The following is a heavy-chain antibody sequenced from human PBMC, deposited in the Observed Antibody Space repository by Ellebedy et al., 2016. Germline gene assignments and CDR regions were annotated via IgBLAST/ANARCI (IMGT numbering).Heavy chain of an antibody. CDR3: ARGLGD. CDR2: IRNKANGYTT. CDR1: GFTFSDHY. V-gene: IGHV3-72*01. D-gene: IGHD2-21*01. Sequence: GESLKISCAASGFTFSDHYMDWVRQAPGKGLEWVARIRNKANGYTTDYAASVKGRFTISRDDSKNSPSLQMNSLKTEDAAVYYCARGLGDWGQGTLVTVSS. J-gene: IGHJ4*02.